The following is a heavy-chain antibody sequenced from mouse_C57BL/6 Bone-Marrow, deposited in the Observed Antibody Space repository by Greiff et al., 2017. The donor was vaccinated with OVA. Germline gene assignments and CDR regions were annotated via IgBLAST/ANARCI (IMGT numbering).Heavy chain of an antibody. J-gene: IGHJ4*01. CDR3: ARRIPIYYDYDDYAMDY. CDR1: GYSITSGYY. D-gene: IGHD2-4*01. Sequence: VQLQQSGPGLVKPSQSLSLTCSVTGYSITSGYYWNWIRQFPGNKLEWMGYISYDGSNNYNPSLKNRISITRDTSKNQFFLKLNSVTTEDTATYYCARRIPIYYDYDDYAMDYWGQGTSVTVSS. CDR2: ISYDGSN. V-gene: IGHV3-6*01.